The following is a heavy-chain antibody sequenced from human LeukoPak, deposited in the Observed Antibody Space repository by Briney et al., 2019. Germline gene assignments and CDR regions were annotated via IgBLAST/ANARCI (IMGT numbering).Heavy chain of an antibody. J-gene: IGHJ4*02. V-gene: IGHV3-11*05. CDR2: VSSSNIDT. D-gene: IGHD5-12*01. Sequence: PGGSLRLSCAASGFTFSGFYMTWIRPAPGEGLEVVLYVSSSNIDTNYADSVKGRFTVSRDNAKNSLYLQMNSLRAEDTAVYYCARDGMGGYDYFDYWGQGTLVTVSS. CDR1: GFTFSGFY. CDR3: ARDGMGGYDYFDY.